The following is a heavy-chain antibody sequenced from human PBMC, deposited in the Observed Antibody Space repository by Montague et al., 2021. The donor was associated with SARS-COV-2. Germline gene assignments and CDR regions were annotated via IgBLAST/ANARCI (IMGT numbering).Heavy chain of an antibody. D-gene: IGHD5-24*01. CDR2: IDWDDDK. J-gene: IGHJ6*02. CDR1: GFSLSTSGMC. Sequence: PALVKPTQTLTLTCTFSGFSLSTSGMCVSWIRQPPGKALEWLALIDWDDDKYYSTSLKTRLTISKDTSKNQVVLTMTNMDPVDTATYYCARTSVEMATIGAYYYYGMDVWGQGTTVTVSS. V-gene: IGHV2-70*01. CDR3: ARTSVEMATIGAYYYYGMDV.